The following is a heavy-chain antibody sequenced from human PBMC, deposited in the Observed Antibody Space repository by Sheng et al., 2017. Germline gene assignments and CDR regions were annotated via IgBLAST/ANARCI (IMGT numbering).Heavy chain of an antibody. V-gene: IGHV3-30-3*01. CDR3: ARDPSIAELVPFQSDAFDI. CDR1: GFTFSSYA. CDR2: ISYDGSNK. J-gene: IGHJ3*02. D-gene: IGHD6-6*01. Sequence: QVQLVESGGGVVQPGRSLRLSCAASGFTFSSYAMHWVRQAPGKGLEWVAVISYDGSNKYYADSVKGRFTISRDNSKNTLYLQMNSLRAEDTAVYYCARDPSIAELVPFQSDAFDIWGQGTMVTVSS.